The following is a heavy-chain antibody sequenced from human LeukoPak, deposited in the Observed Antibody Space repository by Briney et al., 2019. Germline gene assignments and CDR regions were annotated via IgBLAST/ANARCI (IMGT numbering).Heavy chain of an antibody. V-gene: IGHV4-39*07. Sequence: SETLSLTCTVSGGSISSSSYYWGWIRQPPGKGLEWIGSIYYSGSTYYNPSLKSRVTISVDTSKNQFSLKLSSVTAADTAVYYCARSRYSSSWPPLWFDPWGQGTLVTVSS. CDR3: ARSRYSSSWPPLWFDP. CDR2: IYYSGST. CDR1: GGSISSSSYY. D-gene: IGHD6-13*01. J-gene: IGHJ5*02.